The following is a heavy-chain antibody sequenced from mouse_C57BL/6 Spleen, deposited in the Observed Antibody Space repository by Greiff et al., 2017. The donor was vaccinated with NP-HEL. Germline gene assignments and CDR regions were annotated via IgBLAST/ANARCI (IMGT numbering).Heavy chain of an antibody. CDR2: ISSGSSTI. CDR1: GFTFSDYG. J-gene: IGHJ1*03. D-gene: IGHD2-2*01. V-gene: IGHV5-17*01. Sequence: EVKLMESGGGLVKPGGSLKLSCAASGFTFSDYGMHWVRQAPEKGLEWVAYISSGSSTIYYADTVKGRFTISRDNAKNTLFLQMTSLRSEDTAMYYCARNGYDWYFDVWGTGTTVTVSS. CDR3: ARNGYDWYFDV.